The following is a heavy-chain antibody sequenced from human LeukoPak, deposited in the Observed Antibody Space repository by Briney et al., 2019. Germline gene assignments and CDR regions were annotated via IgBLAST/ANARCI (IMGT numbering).Heavy chain of an antibody. D-gene: IGHD1-26*01. J-gene: IGHJ4*02. CDR2: ITSSSSFI. Sequence: GGSLRLSCAASGFTFSSHSMNWVRHTPGKGLEWVSSITSSSSFIYYADSVKGRFTISRDNAKNSLYLQMNSLRAEDTAVYYCARVGSASASGSLGYFDYWGQGTLVTVSS. CDR1: GFTFSSHS. V-gene: IGHV3-21*01. CDR3: ARVGSASASGSLGYFDY.